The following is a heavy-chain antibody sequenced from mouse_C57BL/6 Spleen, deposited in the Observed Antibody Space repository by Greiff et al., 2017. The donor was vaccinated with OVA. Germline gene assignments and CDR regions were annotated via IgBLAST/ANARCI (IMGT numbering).Heavy chain of an antibody. CDR3: ARGSSYGAWFAY. D-gene: IGHD1-1*01. Sequence: EVHLVESGPELVKPGASVKISCKASGYTFTDYYMNWVKQSHGKSLEWIGDINPNNGGTSYNQKFKGKATLTVDKSSSTAYMELRSLTSEDSAVYYCARGSSYGAWFAYWGQGTLVTVSA. CDR2: INPNNGGT. J-gene: IGHJ3*01. CDR1: GYTFTDYY. V-gene: IGHV1-26*01.